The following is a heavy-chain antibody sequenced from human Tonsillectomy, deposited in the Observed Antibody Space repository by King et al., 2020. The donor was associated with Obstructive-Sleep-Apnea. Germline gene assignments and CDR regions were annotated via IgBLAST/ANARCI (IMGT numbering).Heavy chain of an antibody. V-gene: IGHV3-23*04. CDR3: VRRXPVXXXXXY. CDR1: GFTFSSYA. Sequence: VQLVESGGGLVQPGGSLRLSCAASGFTFSSYAMSWVRQPPGKGLEWVSIISGSGGSTYYADSVKGLFTISRDNSKNTLYLQMNSLRAEDTAVYYCVRRXPVXXXXXYXGQGTLVTVSS. CDR2: ISGSGGST. J-gene: IGHJ4*02.